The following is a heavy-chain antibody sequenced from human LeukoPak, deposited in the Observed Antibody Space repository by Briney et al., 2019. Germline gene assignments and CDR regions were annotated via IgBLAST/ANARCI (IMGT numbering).Heavy chain of an antibody. Sequence: ASVKVSCKASGYTFTSYGISWVRQAPGQGLEWMGWISAYNGNTNYAQKLQGRVTMTTDTSTSTAYMELRSLRSDDTAVYYCARTGGRGYCSSTSCYAAWFDPWGQGTLVTVSS. CDR2: ISAYNGNT. CDR1: GYTFTSYG. D-gene: IGHD2-2*01. J-gene: IGHJ5*02. V-gene: IGHV1-18*01. CDR3: ARTGGRGYCSSTSCYAAWFDP.